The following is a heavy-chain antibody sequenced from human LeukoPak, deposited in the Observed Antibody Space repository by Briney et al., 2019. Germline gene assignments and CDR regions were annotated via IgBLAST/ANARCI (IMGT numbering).Heavy chain of an antibody. CDR2: INYSGNT. J-gene: IGHJ3*02. CDR3: ASLSFRGYDSSGYGTFDI. Sequence: PSETLSLTCTVSGDSISSSGYYWGWIRQSPGKGLEWIGTINYSGNTYYNPSLKSRVTISVDTSKNQFSLNLNSVTATDTAVYYCASLSFRGYDSSGYGTFDIWGQGTMVTVSS. V-gene: IGHV4-39*07. CDR1: GDSISSSGYY. D-gene: IGHD3-22*01.